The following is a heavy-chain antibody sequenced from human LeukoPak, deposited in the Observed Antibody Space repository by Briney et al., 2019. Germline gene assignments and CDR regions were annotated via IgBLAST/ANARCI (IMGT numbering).Heavy chain of an antibody. V-gene: IGHV3-21*01. D-gene: IGHD3-22*01. CDR3: ARDSYYYDSSGFID. J-gene: IGHJ1*01. CDR1: GFSFSSYS. Sequence: GGSLRLSCAASGFSFSSYSMSWVRQAPGKGLEWVSYICCSSSYIYYADSVKGRFTISRDSPKITLYLQRSSLRAEDTAVYYCARDSYYYDSSGFIDWGQGTLVTVSS. CDR2: ICCSSSYI.